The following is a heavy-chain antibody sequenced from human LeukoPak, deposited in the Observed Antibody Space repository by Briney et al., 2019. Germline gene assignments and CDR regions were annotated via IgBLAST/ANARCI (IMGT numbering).Heavy chain of an antibody. CDR2: IYSGGST. CDR3: ATSNYVWGSYGMGYFDY. D-gene: IGHD3-16*01. J-gene: IGHJ4*02. Sequence: GGSLRLSCAASGFTFSSYGMSWVRQAPGKGLEWVSVIYSGGSTYYADSVKGRFTISRDNSKNTLYLQMNSLRAEDTAVYYCATSNYVWGSYGMGYFDYWGQGTLVTVSS. V-gene: IGHV3-66*01. CDR1: GFTFSSYG.